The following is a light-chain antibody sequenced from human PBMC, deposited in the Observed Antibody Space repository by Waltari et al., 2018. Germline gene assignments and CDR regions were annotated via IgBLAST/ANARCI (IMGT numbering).Light chain of an antibody. CDR2: DVS. CDR1: SSEVGGYNY. J-gene: IGLJ3*02. Sequence: QSALTQPASVSGSPGQSTTISCTGTSSEVGGYNYVSWYQQHPGKAPKLMLYDVSKRPSGVSNRFSGSKSGNTASLTISGLQAEDEADYYCSSYTSSSTRVFGGGTKLTVL. V-gene: IGLV2-14*01. CDR3: SSYTSSSTRV.